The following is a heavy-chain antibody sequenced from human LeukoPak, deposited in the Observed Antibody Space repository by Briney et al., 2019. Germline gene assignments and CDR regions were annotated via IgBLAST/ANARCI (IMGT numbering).Heavy chain of an antibody. J-gene: IGHJ4*02. CDR3: TRGGEALGDYVSGL. D-gene: IGHD4-17*01. V-gene: IGHV3-21*06. Sequence: GGSLRLSCAASGFALSVYNMNWVRQAPGKGLEWVSSIDHSGTFTYVGDSLKGRFTISRDNVRNSLYLQMSSLRAEDTAVYYCTRGGEALGDYVSGLWGQGTQVIVSS. CDR1: GFALSVYN. CDR2: IDHSGTFT.